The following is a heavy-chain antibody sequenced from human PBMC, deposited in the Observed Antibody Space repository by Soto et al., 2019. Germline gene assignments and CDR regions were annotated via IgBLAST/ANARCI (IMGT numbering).Heavy chain of an antibody. CDR3: ATRRGYCSSTSCYRDYYYGMDV. V-gene: IGHV1-69*01. CDR1: GGTFSSYA. Sequence: QVQLVQSGAEVKKPGSSVKVSCKASGGTFSSYAISWVRQAPGQGLEWMGGIIPIFGTANYAQKFQGRVTITADESTSTADMELSSLRSEDTAVYYCATRRGYCSSTSCYRDYYYGMDVWGQGTTVTVSS. D-gene: IGHD2-2*01. CDR2: IIPIFGTA. J-gene: IGHJ6*02.